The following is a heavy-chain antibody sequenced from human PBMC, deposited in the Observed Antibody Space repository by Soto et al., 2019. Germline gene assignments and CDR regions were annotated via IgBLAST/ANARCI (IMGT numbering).Heavy chain of an antibody. D-gene: IGHD2-2*02. CDR3: ARDPVPSDAGPVRYPADI. V-gene: IGHV1-46*01. J-gene: IGHJ3*02. CDR1: GYTFTTYY. Sequence: QVRLVQSGADMKKPGASVTVSCRASGYTFTTYYLHWVRQAPRQGLEWMGIINPNGGSTTYSQHFQGRLTLTRDTSATTVYMELTGLTFADTAVYFCARDPVPSDAGPVRYPADIWGQGTLVTISS. CDR2: INPNGGST.